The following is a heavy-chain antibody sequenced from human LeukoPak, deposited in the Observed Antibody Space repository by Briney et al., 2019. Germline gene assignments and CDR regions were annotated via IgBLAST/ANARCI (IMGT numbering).Heavy chain of an antibody. CDR3: ARSNLGAFDI. V-gene: IGHV3-7*01. CDR1: GFTFSSNW. CDR2: IKQDGNEK. D-gene: IGHD7-27*01. J-gene: IGHJ3*02. Sequence: PGGSLRLSCAASGFTFSSNWMNWVRQAPGKGLEWVANIKQDGNEKYYVDSVKGRFTISRDNAKNSLILQMSSLRAEDTAVYYCARSNLGAFDIWGQGTVVTVSS.